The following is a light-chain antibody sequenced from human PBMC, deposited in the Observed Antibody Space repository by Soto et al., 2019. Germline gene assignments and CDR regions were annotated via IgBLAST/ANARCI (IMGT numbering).Light chain of an antibody. Sequence: DIQMTQSPSSLSASVGDRVTITCRASQSISSYLNWYQQKPGKAPTLLIYAASSLQSGVTSRFSGSGSGTDFTLTISSLQPEDFATYYCQQSYSTRWTFGQGTKV. V-gene: IGKV1-39*01. CDR3: QQSYSTRWT. CDR1: QSISSY. J-gene: IGKJ1*01. CDR2: AAS.